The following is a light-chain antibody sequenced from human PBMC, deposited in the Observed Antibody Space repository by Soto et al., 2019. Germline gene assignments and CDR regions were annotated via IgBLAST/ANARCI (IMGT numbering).Light chain of an antibody. Sequence: QSVLTQPPSASGTPGQRVTICCSGSSSNIGSNTVNWYQQLPGTAPKLLIYSNNQRPSGVPDRFSGSKSGTSASLAISGLQSEDEADYYCAAWDDSLNGQGVFGGGTKLTVL. V-gene: IGLV1-44*01. CDR3: AAWDDSLNGQGV. CDR2: SNN. CDR1: SSNIGSNT. J-gene: IGLJ2*01.